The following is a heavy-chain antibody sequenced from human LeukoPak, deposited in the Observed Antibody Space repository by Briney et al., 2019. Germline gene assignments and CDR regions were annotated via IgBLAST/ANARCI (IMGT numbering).Heavy chain of an antibody. J-gene: IGHJ4*02. CDR3: TSEDQGGFDY. Sequence: GGSLRLSCVASGFTFSNAWMSWVRQAPIKGLEWVGRIKRKIDGETTDYAAPAKGRFTISRDDSKNTLHLQMNGLKTEDTAVYYCTSEDQGGFDYWGRGTLVTVSS. V-gene: IGHV3-15*01. CDR2: IKRKIDGETT. CDR1: GFTFSNAW. D-gene: IGHD1-26*01.